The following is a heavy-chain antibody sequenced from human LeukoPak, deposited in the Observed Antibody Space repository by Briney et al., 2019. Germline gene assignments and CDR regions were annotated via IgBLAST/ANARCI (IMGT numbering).Heavy chain of an antibody. CDR2: ISSSSSTI. J-gene: IGHJ3*02. CDR1: GFTFSSYS. D-gene: IGHD3-3*01. CDR3: AGGQERGYYDFWSGYYPGAFDI. V-gene: IGHV3-48*04. Sequence: GGSLRLSCAASGFTFSSYSMNWVRQAPGKGLEWVSYISSSSSTIYYADSVKGRFTISRDNAKNSLYLQMNSLRAEDTAVYYCAGGQERGYYDFWSGYYPGAFDIWGQGTMVTVSS.